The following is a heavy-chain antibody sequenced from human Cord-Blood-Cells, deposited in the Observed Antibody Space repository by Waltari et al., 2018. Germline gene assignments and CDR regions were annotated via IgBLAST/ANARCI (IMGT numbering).Heavy chain of an antibody. V-gene: IGHV4-34*01. CDR1: GGSFSGSS. J-gene: IGHJ4*02. D-gene: IGHD1-26*01. CDR3: ARGGVGATTGLDY. CDR2: INHSGST. Sequence: QVQLQQCGAGLLKPSETLSLHCAVSGGSFSGSSSRWFLQPPGKGLEWIGEINHSGSTNYNPSLKSRVTISVDTSKNQFSLKLSSVTAADTAVYYCARGGVGATTGLDYWGQGTLVTVSS.